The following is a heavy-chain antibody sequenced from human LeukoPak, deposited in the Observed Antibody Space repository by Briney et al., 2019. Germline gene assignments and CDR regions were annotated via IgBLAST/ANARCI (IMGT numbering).Heavy chain of an antibody. CDR2: INHSGST. D-gene: IGHD1-1*01. J-gene: IGHJ4*02. Sequence: PSETPSLTYAVYGGYLSGYYWIWIRHPPGNRLKLIGEINHSGSTNYNPSLKSRVTISVDTSKNQFSLKLSSVTAADTAVYYCARGAYVTGTFFIDYWGQGTLVTVSS. V-gene: IGHV4-34*01. CDR3: ARGAYVTGTFFIDY. CDR1: GGYLSGYY.